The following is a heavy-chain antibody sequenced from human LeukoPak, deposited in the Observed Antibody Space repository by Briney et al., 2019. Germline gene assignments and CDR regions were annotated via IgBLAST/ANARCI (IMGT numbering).Heavy chain of an antibody. CDR1: GFTFSGSA. CDR2: IRSKANSYAT. CDR3: TSSGDSSGYYRFDY. J-gene: IGHJ4*02. D-gene: IGHD3-22*01. V-gene: IGHV3-73*01. Sequence: GGSLRLSCAASGFTFSGSAMHWVRQASGKGLEWVGRIRSKANSYATAYAASVKGRFTISRDDSKNTAYLQVNSLKTEDTAVYYCTSSGDSSGYYRFDYWGQGTLVTVSS.